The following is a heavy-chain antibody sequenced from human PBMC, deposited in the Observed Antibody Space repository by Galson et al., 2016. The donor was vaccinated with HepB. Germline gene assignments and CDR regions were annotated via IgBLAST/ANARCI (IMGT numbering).Heavy chain of an antibody. D-gene: IGHD3-22*01. J-gene: IGHJ5*01. CDR1: GDSISSGNYF. V-gene: IGHV4-61*02. CDR3: ARVVIDANNWFDS. CDR2: LHVRERT. Sequence: TLSLTCTVSGDSISSGNYFWTWIRHPAGKELEWLGRLHVRERTDYNPSLKSRLDISFDTSKNQFSLKLNSVTAADTAVYYCARVVIDANNWFDSWGQGTLVTVSS.